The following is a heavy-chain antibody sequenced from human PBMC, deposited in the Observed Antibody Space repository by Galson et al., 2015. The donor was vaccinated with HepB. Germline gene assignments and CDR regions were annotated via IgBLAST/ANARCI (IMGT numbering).Heavy chain of an antibody. CDR1: GFTFRNYG. D-gene: IGHD3-16*01. V-gene: IGHV3-48*02. CDR2: ISSGSGSI. J-gene: IGHJ5*02. Sequence: SLRLSCAASGFTFRNYGVTWVRQAPGKGLEWVSYISSGSGSIFYAGSVKGRFIISRDDAKNSLYLQMNRLRDEDTAVYYCTTSVERRLESWGQGSLVTVSS. CDR3: TTSVERRLES.